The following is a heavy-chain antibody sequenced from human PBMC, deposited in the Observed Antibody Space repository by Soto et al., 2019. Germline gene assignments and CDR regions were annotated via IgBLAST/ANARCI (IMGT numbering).Heavy chain of an antibody. Sequence: GASVKVSCKASGYTFTSYTISWVRQAPGQRIEWMGRIIPIHGIANYAQKFQGRVTITADKSTSTAYMELSSLRSEDKAVYYCAREWEGFCSSTSCYEYYYYYMDVLGKGTTVTVSS. CDR1: GYTFTSYT. V-gene: IGHV1-69*04. CDR2: IIPIHGIA. J-gene: IGHJ6*03. D-gene: IGHD2-2*01. CDR3: AREWEGFCSSTSCYEYYYYYMDV.